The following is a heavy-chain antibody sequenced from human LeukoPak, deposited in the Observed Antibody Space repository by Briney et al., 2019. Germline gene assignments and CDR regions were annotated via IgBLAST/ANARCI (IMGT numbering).Heavy chain of an antibody. V-gene: IGHV7-4-1*01. CDR2: INTNTGNP. J-gene: IGHJ1*01. Sequence: ASVKVSCKASGYIFDIYAMIWVRQAPGQGLELMGWINTNTGNPTYAQGFTGRFVFSLDTSVSTAYLQIRSLKAEDTAVYYCARDYTLTLGTTTYFQHWGQGTQVTVSS. CDR1: GYIFDIYA. D-gene: IGHD1-7*01. CDR3: ARDYTLTLGTTTYFQH.